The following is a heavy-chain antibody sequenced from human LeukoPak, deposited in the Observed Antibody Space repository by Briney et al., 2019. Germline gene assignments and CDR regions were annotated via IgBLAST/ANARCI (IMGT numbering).Heavy chain of an antibody. CDR1: GFTFSTYA. CDR3: ARYPNPPNYFDY. J-gene: IGHJ4*02. D-gene: IGHD1-14*01. V-gene: IGHV3-7*04. CDR2: IKQDGSEQ. Sequence: PGGSLRLSCAASGFTFSTYAMHWVRQAPGKGLEWVANIKQDGSEQYYMDSVKGRFTISRDNAKNSLYLQMNSLRAEDTAVYYCARYPNPPNYFDYWGQGTLVPVTS.